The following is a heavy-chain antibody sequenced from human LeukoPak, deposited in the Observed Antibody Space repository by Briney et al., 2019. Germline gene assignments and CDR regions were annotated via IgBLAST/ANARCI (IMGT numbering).Heavy chain of an antibody. D-gene: IGHD2-2*01. CDR3: AKDQPSFCSRSSCYALHY. V-gene: IGHV3-21*01. CDR2: ISSSSSYI. Sequence: PGGFLRLSCAASGFTFSSYSMNWVRQAPGKGLEWVSFISSSSSYIYYADSVKGRFTISRDNSKNTVYLQMNSLRAEDTAVYYCAKDQPSFCSRSSCYALHYWGQGTLVTVSS. CDR1: GFTFSSYS. J-gene: IGHJ4*02.